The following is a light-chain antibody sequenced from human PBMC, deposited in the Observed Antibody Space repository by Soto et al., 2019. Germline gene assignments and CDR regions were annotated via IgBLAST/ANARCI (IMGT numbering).Light chain of an antibody. CDR2: DAA. CDR3: QQYDNWPPYT. Sequence: IVMTQSPATLSVSPGARATLSCRASQSVSSNLDWYQQKPGQAPRLLIYDAATRATGIPDRFSGSGSGTEFTLTISSLQSEDFAVYVCQQYDNWPPYTFGQGTKLEIK. CDR1: QSVSSN. J-gene: IGKJ2*01. V-gene: IGKV3-15*01.